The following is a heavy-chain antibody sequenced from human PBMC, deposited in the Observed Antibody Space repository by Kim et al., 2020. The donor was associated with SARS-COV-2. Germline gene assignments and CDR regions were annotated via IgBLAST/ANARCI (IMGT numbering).Heavy chain of an antibody. CDR3: AKGARRSSWTALDY. D-gene: IGHD6-13*01. J-gene: IGHJ4*02. V-gene: IGHV3-30-3*02. Sequence: ADSAKGRFTIPRDNSKNALYLQMNSLRAEDADVYYCAKGARRSSWTALDYWGQGTLVTVSS.